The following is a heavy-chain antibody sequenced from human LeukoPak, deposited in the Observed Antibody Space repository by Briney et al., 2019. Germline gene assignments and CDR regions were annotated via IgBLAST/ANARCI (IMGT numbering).Heavy chain of an antibody. V-gene: IGHV4-59*01. CDR2: IYYSGST. D-gene: IGHD6-13*01. CDR3: ARVSDRWAAAAPFDY. CDR1: GGSISSYY. J-gene: IGHJ4*02. Sequence: SSETLSLTCTVSGGSISSYYWSWIRQPPGKGLEWIGYIYYSGSTNYNPSLKSRVTISVDTSKNQFSLKLSSVTAADTAVYYCARVSDRWAAAAPFDYWGQGTLVTVPS.